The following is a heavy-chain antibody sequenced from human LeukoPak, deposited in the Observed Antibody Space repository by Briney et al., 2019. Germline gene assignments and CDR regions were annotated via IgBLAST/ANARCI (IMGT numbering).Heavy chain of an antibody. CDR2: IFYDGSNK. Sequence: PGRSLRLSCAAPGFILTDYNMHWVRQAPGKGLEWVAVIFYDGSNKYYADSVKGRFTISRDNSKNTLYLQMNSLRAEDTAVYYCARDQTGFCSGSSCLGSTFDYWGQGTLVTVSS. CDR1: GFILTDYN. CDR3: ARDQTGFCSGSSCLGSTFDY. J-gene: IGHJ4*02. D-gene: IGHD2-15*01. V-gene: IGHV3-30*04.